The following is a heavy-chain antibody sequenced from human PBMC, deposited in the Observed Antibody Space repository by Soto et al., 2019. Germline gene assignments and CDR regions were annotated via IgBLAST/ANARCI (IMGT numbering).Heavy chain of an antibody. V-gene: IGHV3-21*06. CDR2: ISSTTNYI. Sequence: GGSLRLSCAASGFTFTRYSMNWVRQAPGKGLEWVSSISSTTNYIYYGDSMKGRFTISRDNAKNSLYLEMNSLRAEGTAVYYCARESEDLTSNFDYWGQGTLVTVSS. J-gene: IGHJ4*02. CDR1: GFTFTRYS. CDR3: ARESEDLTSNFDY.